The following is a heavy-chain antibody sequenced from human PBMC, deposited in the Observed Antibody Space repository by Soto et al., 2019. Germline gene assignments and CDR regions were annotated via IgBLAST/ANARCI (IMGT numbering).Heavy chain of an antibody. CDR2: ISGSGGST. Sequence: GGSLRLSCAASGFTSSSYAMSWVRQAPEKGLEWVSGISGSGGSTYYADSVKGRFTISRDNSKNTLYLQMNSLRAEDTTVYYCAKDRTITMIVVPHAFDIWGRGTMVTVSS. V-gene: IGHV3-23*01. CDR3: AKDRTITMIVVPHAFDI. D-gene: IGHD3-22*01. CDR1: GFTSSSYA. J-gene: IGHJ3*02.